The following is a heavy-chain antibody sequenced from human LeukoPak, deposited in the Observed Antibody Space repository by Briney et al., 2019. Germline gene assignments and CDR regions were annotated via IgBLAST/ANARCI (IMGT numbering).Heavy chain of an antibody. J-gene: IGHJ4*02. D-gene: IGHD1-26*01. CDR3: AKDRNSGKYYDY. CDR2: ISGSGGST. Sequence: PGGSLRLSCAASGFTFDNYAMSWVRQTPGKGLEWVSAISGSGGSTYYADSVKGRFTISRDNSKNTLYLQMNSLRAEDTAVYYCAKDRNSGKYYDYWGQGTLVTVSS. CDR1: GFTFDNYA. V-gene: IGHV3-23*01.